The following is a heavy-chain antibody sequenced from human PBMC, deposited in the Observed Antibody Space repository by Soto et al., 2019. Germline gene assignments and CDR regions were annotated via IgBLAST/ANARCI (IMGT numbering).Heavy chain of an antibody. J-gene: IGHJ4*02. CDR2: LIPIFGTA. CDR3: ARDLDSRMPPYRFDY. CDR1: GGTFSRYA. V-gene: IGHV1-69*01. Sequence: QVQLVQSGAEVKKPGSSVKVSCKASGGTFSRYAISWVRQAPGQGLEWMGGLIPIFGTANYAQKFQGRVTIAADQSTSTAYMELSSLRSEDTAVYYCARDLDSRMPPYRFDYWGQGTLVTVSS. D-gene: IGHD3-16*02.